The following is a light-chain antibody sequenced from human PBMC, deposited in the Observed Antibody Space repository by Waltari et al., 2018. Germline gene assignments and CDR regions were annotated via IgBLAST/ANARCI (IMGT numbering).Light chain of an antibody. CDR3: QQYNSYSPLT. J-gene: IGKJ2*01. CDR1: QSISSW. Sequence: DIQMTQSPSTLSASVGARFTITCRASQSISSWLAWYQQKPGKAPKLLIYKASSLESGVPSRFSGSGSGTEFTLTISSLQPDDFATYYCQQYNSYSPLTFGQGTKLEIK. CDR2: KAS. V-gene: IGKV1-5*03.